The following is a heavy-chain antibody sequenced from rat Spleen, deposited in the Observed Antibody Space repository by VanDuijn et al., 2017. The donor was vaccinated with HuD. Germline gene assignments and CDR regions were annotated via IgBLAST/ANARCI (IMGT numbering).Heavy chain of an antibody. CDR3: VREAGIPFHYFEY. J-gene: IGHJ2*01. Sequence: EVQLQESGPGLVKPSQSLSLTCSVTGHSISSSYRWNWIRRFPGNKMEWIGHISYSGSTSYNPSLKSRISITRDTSKNQFFLQLNSVTTEDTATYYCVREAGIPFHYFEYWGQGVMVTVSS. V-gene: IGHV3-1*01. D-gene: IGHD1-4*01. CDR1: GHSISSSY. CDR2: ISYSGST.